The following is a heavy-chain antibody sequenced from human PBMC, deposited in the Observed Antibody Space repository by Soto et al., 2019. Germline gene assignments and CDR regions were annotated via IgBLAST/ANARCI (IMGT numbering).Heavy chain of an antibody. Sequence: QIQLVQSAAEVKKPGASVKVACKTSGYTFVSYGISWVRQAPGQGLEWMGWISPYNGNTNFAQRFRGRVTLTTDTSTDIFYMDLGSLKSDDTAVYYCARDQNFFDSSGYYDHWGQGTLITVSS. CDR2: ISPYNGNT. CDR3: ARDQNFFDSSGYYDH. J-gene: IGHJ5*02. CDR1: GYTFVSYG. D-gene: IGHD3-22*01. V-gene: IGHV1-18*04.